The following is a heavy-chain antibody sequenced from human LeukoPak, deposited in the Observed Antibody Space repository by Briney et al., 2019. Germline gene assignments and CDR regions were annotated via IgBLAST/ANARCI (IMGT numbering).Heavy chain of an antibody. CDR1: GGSISSYY. V-gene: IGHV4-59*01. Sequence: SETLSLTCTVSGGSISSYYWSWIRQPPGKGLEWIGYIYYSGSTNYNPSLKSRVTISVDTSKNQFSLKLSSVTAADTAVYYCATDYSNYAYLYFDLWGRGTLVTVSS. J-gene: IGHJ2*01. CDR3: ATDYSNYAYLYFDL. CDR2: IYYSGST. D-gene: IGHD4-11*01.